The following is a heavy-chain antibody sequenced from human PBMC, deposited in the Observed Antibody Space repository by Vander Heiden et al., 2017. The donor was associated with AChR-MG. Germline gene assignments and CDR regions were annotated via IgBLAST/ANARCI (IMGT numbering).Heavy chain of an antibody. Sequence: EVQLVESGGGLVKPGGSLRLSCAASGFTFSSYSMNWGRQAPGKGLEWVSSISSSSSYIYYADSVKGRFTISRDNAKNSLYLQMNSLRAEDTAVYYCARDFIVVVVAANAFDIWGQGTMVTVSS. CDR1: GFTFSSYS. V-gene: IGHV3-21*01. D-gene: IGHD2-15*01. CDR3: ARDFIVVVVAANAFDI. CDR2: ISSSSSYI. J-gene: IGHJ3*02.